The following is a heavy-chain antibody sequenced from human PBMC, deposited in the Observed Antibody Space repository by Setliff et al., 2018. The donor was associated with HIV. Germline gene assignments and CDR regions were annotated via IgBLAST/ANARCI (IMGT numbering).Heavy chain of an antibody. V-gene: IGHV1-18*01. CDR2: INIYSGNT. J-gene: IGHJ4*02. CDR3: ARGPPLGNSYGYVNY. CDR1: GYTFTTSG. Sequence: ASVKVSCKTSGYTFTTSGISWVRQAPGQGLEWMGWINIYSGNTNYAQKFQGRVTMTTDTSTSTAYMELSSLRSEDTAIYYCARGPPLGNSYGYVNYWGQGTLVTVSS. D-gene: IGHD5-18*01.